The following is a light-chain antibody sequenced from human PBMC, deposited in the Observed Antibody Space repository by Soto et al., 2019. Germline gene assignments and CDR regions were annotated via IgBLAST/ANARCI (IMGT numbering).Light chain of an antibody. J-gene: IGLJ3*02. V-gene: IGLV1-44*01. CDR3: AVWDDSLDGRV. CDR1: NSNIGSNT. CDR2: SDN. Sequence: QSVVSQPPSASGTPGQRVTISCSGSNSNIGSNTINWYQHLPGTAPKLLIYSDNQRPSGVPDRFSGSKSGTSASLAISGLHSEDEADYYCAVWDDSLDGRVFGGGTKVTVL.